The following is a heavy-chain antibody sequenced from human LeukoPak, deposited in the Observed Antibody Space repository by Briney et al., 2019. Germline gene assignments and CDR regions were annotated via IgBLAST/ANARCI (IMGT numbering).Heavy chain of an antibody. CDR2: ISLDSGNT. J-gene: IGHJ4*02. D-gene: IGHD2-2*01. CDR3: ARVTYLRPYQLDY. V-gene: IGHV1-18*01. CDR1: GYTFANYG. Sequence: AASVKVSCKASGYTFANYGINWVRQAPGQGLERMGWISLDSGNTGYAQRVQGRVTLTTDTSTSTAYMELRSLRSDDTAVYFCARVTYLRPYQLDYWGQGTLVSISS.